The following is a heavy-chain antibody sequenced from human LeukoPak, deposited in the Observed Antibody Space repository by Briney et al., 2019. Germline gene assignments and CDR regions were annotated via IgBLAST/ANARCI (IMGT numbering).Heavy chain of an antibody. V-gene: IGHV4-59*12. D-gene: IGHD6-19*01. CDR1: GGSISSYY. J-gene: IGHJ4*02. CDR3: ARDRDGGSGWTDIDY. Sequence: SETLSLTCTVSGGSISSYYWSWIRQPPGKGLEWIGYIYYSGSTNYNPSLKSRVTISVDTSKNQFSLKLSSVTAADTAVYYCARDRDGGSGWTDIDYWGQGTLVTVSS. CDR2: IYYSGST.